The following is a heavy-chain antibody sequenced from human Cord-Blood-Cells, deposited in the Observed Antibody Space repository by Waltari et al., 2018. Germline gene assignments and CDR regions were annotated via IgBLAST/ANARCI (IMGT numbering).Heavy chain of an antibody. CDR2: CDPEDGET. V-gene: IGHV1-24*01. D-gene: IGHD2-2*01. J-gene: IGHJ3*02. CDR3: ATLVVPAAIYAFDI. Sequence: QVQLVQSGAEVKKPGASVKVSCKVSGYTLTELSMHWVRQAPGKGRGWMGACDPEDGETIYAQKFQGRVTMTEDTSTDTAYVELSSLRSEDTAVDYCATLVVPAAIYAFDIWGQGTMVTVSS. CDR1: GYTLTELS.